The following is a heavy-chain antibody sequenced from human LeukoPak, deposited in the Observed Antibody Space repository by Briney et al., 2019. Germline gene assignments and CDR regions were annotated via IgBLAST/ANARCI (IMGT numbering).Heavy chain of an antibody. J-gene: IGHJ4*02. CDR3: ASTFYSDSSGYYGNY. CDR1: GFTFSSYE. CDR2: ITWNGGST. V-gene: IGHV3-20*04. D-gene: IGHD3-22*01. Sequence: RPGGSLRLSCAASGFTFSSYEMNWVRQAPGKGLEWVSGITWNGGSTGYADSVKGRFTISRDNAKNSLYLQMNSLRAEDTAFYYCASTFYSDSSGYYGNYWGQGTLVTVSS.